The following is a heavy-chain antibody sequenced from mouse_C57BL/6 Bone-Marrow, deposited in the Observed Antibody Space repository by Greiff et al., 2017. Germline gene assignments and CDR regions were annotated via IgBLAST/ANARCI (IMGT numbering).Heavy chain of an antibody. V-gene: IGHV1-54*01. CDR3: ARRGLRRDWYFDV. J-gene: IGHJ1*03. CDR1: GYAFTNYL. Sequence: VQLQQSGAELVRPGTSVKVSCKASGYAFTNYLIEWVKQRPGQGLEWIGVINPGSGGTNYNEKFKGKATLTADKSSSTAYMQLSSLTSEDSAVYYCARRGLRRDWYFDVWGTGTTVTVSS. CDR2: INPGSGGT. D-gene: IGHD2-4*01.